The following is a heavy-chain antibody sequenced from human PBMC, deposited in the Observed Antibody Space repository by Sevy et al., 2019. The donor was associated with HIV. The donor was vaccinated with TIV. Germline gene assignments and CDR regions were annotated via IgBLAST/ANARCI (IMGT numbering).Heavy chain of an antibody. D-gene: IGHD1-26*01. Sequence: GGSLRLSCAASGFTFSSYWMHWVRQAPGKGLVWVSRINSDGSSTSYADSVKGRFTISRDNAKNTLYLQMNSLRAEDTAVYYCAWTGIVGATTDYYGMDVWGQGTTVTVSS. CDR3: AWTGIVGATTDYYGMDV. CDR2: INSDGSST. CDR1: GFTFSSYW. V-gene: IGHV3-74*01. J-gene: IGHJ6*02.